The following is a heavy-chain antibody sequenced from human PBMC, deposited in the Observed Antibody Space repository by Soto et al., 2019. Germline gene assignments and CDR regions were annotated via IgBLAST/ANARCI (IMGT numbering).Heavy chain of an antibody. V-gene: IGHV3-30*18. CDR1: GFTFRSYG. J-gene: IGHJ4*02. D-gene: IGHD2-15*01. CDR2: ISYDGSNK. CDR3: AKDGGNRWDFDY. Sequence: QVQLVESGGGVVQPGRYLRLSCAASGFTFRSYGMHWVRQAPGKGLEWVAVISYDGSNKYYADSVKGRFTISRDNSKNTLYLQMNSLRAADTAVYYCAKDGGNRWDFDYWGQGHLVTVS.